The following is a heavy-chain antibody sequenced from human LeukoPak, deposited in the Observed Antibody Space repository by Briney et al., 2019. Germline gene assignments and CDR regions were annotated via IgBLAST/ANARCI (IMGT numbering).Heavy chain of an antibody. Sequence: SVKVSCKASGGTFSSYAISWVRQAPGHGLEWMGGIIPIFGTANYAQKFQGRVTITADKSTSTAYMELSSLRSEDTAVYYCARDSKRILTGYSPHYFDYWGQGTLVTVSS. CDR1: GGTFSSYA. CDR3: ARDSKRILTGYSPHYFDY. D-gene: IGHD3-9*01. V-gene: IGHV1-69*06. J-gene: IGHJ4*02. CDR2: IIPIFGTA.